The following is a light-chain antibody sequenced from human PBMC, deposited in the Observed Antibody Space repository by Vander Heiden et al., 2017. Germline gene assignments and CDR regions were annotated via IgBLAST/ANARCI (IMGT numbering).Light chain of an antibody. Sequence: DIHMTQSPSTLSASVGDRVTITCRASQSISSWLAWYQQKPGKAPKLLIYKASSLESGVPSRFSGSGSGTEFTLTISSLQPDDFATYYCQQYNLFGPGTKVDIK. J-gene: IGKJ3*01. V-gene: IGKV1-5*03. CDR3: QQYNL. CDR1: QSISSW. CDR2: KAS.